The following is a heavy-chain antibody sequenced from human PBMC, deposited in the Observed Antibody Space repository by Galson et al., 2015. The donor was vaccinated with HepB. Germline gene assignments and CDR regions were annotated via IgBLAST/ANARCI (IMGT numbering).Heavy chain of an antibody. V-gene: IGHV1-69*13. Sequence: SVKVSCKASGGTFSSYAISWVRQAPGQGLEWMGGIIPIFGTANYAQKFQGRVTITADESTSTAYMELSSLGSEDTAVYYCARAAGQWLASVDDYWGQGALVTVSS. J-gene: IGHJ4*02. CDR3: ARAAGQWLASVDDY. CDR2: IIPIFGTA. CDR1: GGTFSSYA. D-gene: IGHD6-19*01.